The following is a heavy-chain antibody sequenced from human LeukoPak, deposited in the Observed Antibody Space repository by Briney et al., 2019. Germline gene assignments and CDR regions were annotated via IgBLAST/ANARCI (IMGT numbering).Heavy chain of an antibody. Sequence: GSLRLSCAASGFTFSSYAMSWVRQAPGKGLEWVSAISGSGGSTYYADSVKGRFTISRDNSKNTLYLQMNRLRDEDTAVYYCAKMNTISFDPWGQGTLVTVSS. D-gene: IGHD3-9*01. V-gene: IGHV3-23*01. CDR1: GFTFSSYA. CDR3: AKMNTISFDP. CDR2: ISGSGGST. J-gene: IGHJ5*02.